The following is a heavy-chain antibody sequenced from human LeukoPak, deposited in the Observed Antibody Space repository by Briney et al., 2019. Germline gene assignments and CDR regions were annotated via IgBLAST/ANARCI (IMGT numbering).Heavy chain of an antibody. Sequence: GGSLRLSCAASGFTFSSYSMNWVRQAPGKGLEWVAGTSYDGTNKFYGDSVKGRFTLSRDNSQNTLCLQMDSLRAEDTAVYYCAKSTRVNSRDYGMDVWGQGTTVTVFS. CDR3: AKSTRVNSRDYGMDV. CDR2: TSYDGTNK. V-gene: IGHV3-30*18. J-gene: IGHJ6*02. D-gene: IGHD1-7*01. CDR1: GFTFSSYS.